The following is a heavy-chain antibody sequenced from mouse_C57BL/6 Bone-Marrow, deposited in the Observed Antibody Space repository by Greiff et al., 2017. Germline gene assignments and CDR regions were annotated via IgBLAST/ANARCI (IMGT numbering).Heavy chain of an antibody. CDR2: ISSGGSYT. D-gene: IGHD4-1*01. CDR1: GFTFSSYG. CDR3: ARQGTGTDY. Sequence: EVQVVESGGDLVKPGGSLKLSCAASGFTFSSYGMSWVRQTPDKRLEWVATISSGGSYTYYPDSVKGRFTISRDNAKNTLYLQMSSLQSEDTAMYYCARQGTGTDYWGQGTTLTVSS. J-gene: IGHJ2*01. V-gene: IGHV5-6*01.